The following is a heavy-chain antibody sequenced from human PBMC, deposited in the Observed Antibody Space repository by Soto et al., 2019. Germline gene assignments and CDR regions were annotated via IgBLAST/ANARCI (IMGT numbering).Heavy chain of an antibody. J-gene: IGHJ4*02. D-gene: IGHD3-22*01. CDR1: GGSISSYY. CDR2: IYYSGST. CDR3: ERHSIWLLLSDY. Sequence: PSETLSLTWTVSGGSISSYYWSWIRQPPGKGLEWIGYIYYSGSTNYNPSLKSRVTISVDTSKNQFSLKLGSVTAADTAVYFCERHSIWLLLSDYWGQGSLVTVSS. V-gene: IGHV4-59*08.